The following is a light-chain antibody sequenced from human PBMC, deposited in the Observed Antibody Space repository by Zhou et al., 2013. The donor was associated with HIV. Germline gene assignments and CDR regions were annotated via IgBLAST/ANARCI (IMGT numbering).Light chain of an antibody. CDR1: QSVSNY. V-gene: IGKV3-20*01. CDR2: GAS. Sequence: EIVLTQSPATLSLSSGERATLSCRASQSVSNYLAWYQQKPGQAPRPLIYGASSRATGIPDRFSGSGSETDFTLTISRLESEDFAVYYCQQYGSSPNTFGQGTKLEIK. J-gene: IGKJ2*01. CDR3: QQYGSSPNT.